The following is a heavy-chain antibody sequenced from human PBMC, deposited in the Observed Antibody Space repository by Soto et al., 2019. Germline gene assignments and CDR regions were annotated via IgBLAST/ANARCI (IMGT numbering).Heavy chain of an antibody. CDR3: ATSRNTYCSGGSCYPSWFDP. J-gene: IGHJ5*02. CDR2: IYYSGST. D-gene: IGHD2-15*01. V-gene: IGHV4-30-4*01. Sequence: QVQLQESGPGLVKPSQTLSLTCTVSGGSISSGDYYWSWIRQPPGKGLEWIGYIYYSGSTYYNPSLKRRVTISVDTSKNQFSLKLSSVTAADTAVYYCATSRNTYCSGGSCYPSWFDPWGQGTLVTVSS. CDR1: GGSISSGDYY.